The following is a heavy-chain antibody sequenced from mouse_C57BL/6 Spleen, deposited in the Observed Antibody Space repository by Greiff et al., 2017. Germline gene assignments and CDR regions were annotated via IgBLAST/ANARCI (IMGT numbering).Heavy chain of an antibody. CDR1: GFTFSSYG. D-gene: IGHD2-4*01. J-gene: IGHJ3*01. Sequence: DVKLVESGGDLVKPGGSLKLSCAASGFTFSSYGMSWVRQTPDTRLEWVATISSGGSYTYYPDSVKGRFTIARDNAKNTLYLQMSSLKSEDTAMYYCARHGDYPFAYWGQGTLVTVSA. V-gene: IGHV5-6*02. CDR3: ARHGDYPFAY. CDR2: ISSGGSYT.